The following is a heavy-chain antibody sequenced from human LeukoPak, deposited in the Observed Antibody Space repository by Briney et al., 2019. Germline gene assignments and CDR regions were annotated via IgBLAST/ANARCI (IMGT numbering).Heavy chain of an antibody. CDR1: GFTFSSYA. CDR3: ASGNRLMTHEISAY. J-gene: IGHJ4*02. D-gene: IGHD5-12*01. Sequence: GGSLRLSCAASGFTFSSYAMHWVRQAPGKGLEWVAVISYDGSNKYYADSVKGRFTTSRDNSKNTLYLEMNNLSAGDTGVYYCASGNRLMTHEISAYWGQGTLVTVSS. V-gene: IGHV3-30-3*01. CDR2: ISYDGSNK.